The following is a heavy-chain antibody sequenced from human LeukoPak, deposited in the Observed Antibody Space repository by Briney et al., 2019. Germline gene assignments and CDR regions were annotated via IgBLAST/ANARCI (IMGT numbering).Heavy chain of an antibody. V-gene: IGHV4-34*01. Sequence: PSETLSLTCTVSGGSISNYYWSWIRQPPGKGLEWIGEINHSGSTNYNPSLKSRVTISVDTSKNQFSLKLSSVTAADTAVYYCARIVYPVLRFLDLPARRGFNFDYWGQGTLVTVSS. CDR1: GGSISNYY. D-gene: IGHD3-3*01. CDR2: INHSGST. CDR3: ARIVYPVLRFLDLPARRGFNFDY. J-gene: IGHJ4*02.